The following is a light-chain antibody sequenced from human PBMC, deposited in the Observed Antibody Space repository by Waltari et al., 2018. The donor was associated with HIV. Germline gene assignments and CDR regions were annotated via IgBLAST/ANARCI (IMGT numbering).Light chain of an antibody. V-gene: IGLV1-44*01. CDR2: SDT. Sequence: QSVLTQPPSASGPPGQRVTMSCSGSSSNIGRTTVNWYQQLPGTAPKLLSFSDTQRPSGVPDRFSGSKSGTSASLAISGLQSEDEGDYYCAAWDDSLNGHWVFGGGTRVTVL. J-gene: IGLJ3*02. CDR3: AAWDDSLNGHWV. CDR1: SSNIGRTT.